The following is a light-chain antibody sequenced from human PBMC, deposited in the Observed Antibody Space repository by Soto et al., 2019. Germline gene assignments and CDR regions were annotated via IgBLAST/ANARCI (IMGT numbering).Light chain of an antibody. Sequence: QSVLTQPPSVSGDPGQRVTISCTGSSSNIGAGYDVHWYQQLPGTAPKLPIYGNSNRPSGVPDRFSGSKSGTSASLAITGLQAEDEADYYCQSYDSSLSGSVFGGGTKLTVL. J-gene: IGLJ3*02. CDR1: SSNIGAGYD. CDR3: QSYDSSLSGSV. V-gene: IGLV1-40*01. CDR2: GNS.